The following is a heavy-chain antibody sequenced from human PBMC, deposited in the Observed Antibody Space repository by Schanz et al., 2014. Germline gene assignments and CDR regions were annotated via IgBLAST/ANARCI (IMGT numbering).Heavy chain of an antibody. CDR2: ISSSGSYI. V-gene: IGHV3-21*01. J-gene: IGHJ4*02. CDR3: ARDSRPYYDFLTAYYSIDY. CDR1: EFTFSSYK. D-gene: IGHD3-9*01. Sequence: EVQLVESGGGLVKPGGSLRLSCEASEFTFSSYKMNWVRQAPGKGLEWVSSISSSGSYIHYADSVKGRFTISRDNAKNTLYLQMNSLRAEDAAVYDCARDSRPYYDFLTAYYSIDYWGQGTLVTVSS.